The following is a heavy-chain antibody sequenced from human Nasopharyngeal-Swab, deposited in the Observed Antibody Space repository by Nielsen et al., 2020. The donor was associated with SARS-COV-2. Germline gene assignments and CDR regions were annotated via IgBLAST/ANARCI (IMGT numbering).Heavy chain of an antibody. CDR1: GFTFSDYY. J-gene: IGHJ4*02. D-gene: IGHD2-15*01. CDR2: ISSSSSYT. V-gene: IGHV3-11*05. Sequence: GGSLRLSCAASGFTFSDYYMSWIRQAPGKGLEWVSYISSSSSYTNYADSVKGRFTISRDNAKNSLYLQMNILRDEDTAVYYCARVAWDIVVVVAAGAPDYWGQGTLVTVSS. CDR3: ARVAWDIVVVVAAGAPDY.